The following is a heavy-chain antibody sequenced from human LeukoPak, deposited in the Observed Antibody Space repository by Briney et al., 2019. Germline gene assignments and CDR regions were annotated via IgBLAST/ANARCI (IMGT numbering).Heavy chain of an antibody. CDR1: GFSFSSYE. D-gene: IGHD2/OR15-2a*01. CDR3: ARDTPLYADSPDAFDI. J-gene: IGHJ3*02. V-gene: IGHV3-48*03. CDR2: IGSGGSTV. Sequence: GGSLRLSCAASGFSFSSYEMNWVRQAPGKGPEWVSYIGSGGSTVYYADSVKGRFTTSRDNAKNSLYLQMNSLRDEDTAVYYCARDTPLYADSPDAFDIWGQGTMVTVSS.